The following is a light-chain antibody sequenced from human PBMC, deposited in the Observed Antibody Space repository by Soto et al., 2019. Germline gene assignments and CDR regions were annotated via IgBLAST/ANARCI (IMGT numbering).Light chain of an antibody. J-gene: IGKJ2*01. CDR2: GAS. V-gene: IGKV3-15*01. CDR1: QTVSRS. CDR3: QQYIDWLPYA. Sequence: EVVLTQSPATLSVSPGERATLSCRASQTVSRSLAWYHRKPGQAPRLLIYGASTRATGIPGRFSGSGSGTDFTLTISRLQSEDFALYYCQQYIDWLPYALGHGTK.